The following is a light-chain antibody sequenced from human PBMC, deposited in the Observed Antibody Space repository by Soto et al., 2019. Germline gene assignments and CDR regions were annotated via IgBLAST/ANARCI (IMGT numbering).Light chain of an antibody. J-gene: IGKJ1*01. CDR1: QSVSSY. CDR2: DAS. Sequence: EIVLTQSPATLSLSPGEGATLSCRASQSVSSYLAWYQQKPGQAPRLLNYDASNRATGIPARFSGSGSGTDFTLIISSLEPEDFAVYYCQQRSNWPVTFGLGTKVEV. CDR3: QQRSNWPVT. V-gene: IGKV3-11*01.